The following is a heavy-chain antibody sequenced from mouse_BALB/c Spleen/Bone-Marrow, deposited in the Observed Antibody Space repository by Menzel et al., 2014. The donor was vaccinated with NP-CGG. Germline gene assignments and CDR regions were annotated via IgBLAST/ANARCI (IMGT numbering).Heavy chain of an antibody. D-gene: IGHD1-2*01. CDR2: IYPGDSDT. Sequence: VQLQQPGTVLARPGASVKMSCKASVYSFTSYWIHWVKQRPGQGLEWIGAIYPGDSDTSFNQKFRDKAKLTAVTSASTAYMELSSLTNEDSAVYYCTRRTATLDYWGQGTTLTVSS. CDR1: VYSFTSYW. V-gene: IGHV1-5*01. CDR3: TRRTATLDY. J-gene: IGHJ2*01.